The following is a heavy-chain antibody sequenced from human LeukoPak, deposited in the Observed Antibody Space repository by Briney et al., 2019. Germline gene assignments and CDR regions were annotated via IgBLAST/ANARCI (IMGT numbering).Heavy chain of an antibody. V-gene: IGHV3-48*01. D-gene: IGHD2/OR15-2a*01. CDR1: GFTFSDYS. Sequence: PGGSLRLSCAASGFTFSDYSMNWVRQAPGKGLEWLSYITGGSTTITNYADSVRGRFTISRDNAKNSLSLHMTSLRAEDTAMYYCGSLHNRALWGQGTLVTVSS. J-gene: IGHJ1*01. CDR3: GSLHNRAL. CDR2: ITGGSTTIT.